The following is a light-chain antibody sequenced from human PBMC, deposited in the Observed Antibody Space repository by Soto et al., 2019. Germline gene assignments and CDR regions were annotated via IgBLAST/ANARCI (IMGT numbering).Light chain of an antibody. CDR3: QQCGSSPEM. CDR2: GAS. Sequence: DIVLTQSPGTLSLSPGQRATLSCRASQSTSSSFLAWYQQKPGQAPRLLIYGASSRATGIPDRFSGSGSGTDFTLTISRLEPEDFAVYYCQQCGSSPEMFGQGTKVDIK. CDR1: QSTSSSF. J-gene: IGKJ1*01. V-gene: IGKV3-20*01.